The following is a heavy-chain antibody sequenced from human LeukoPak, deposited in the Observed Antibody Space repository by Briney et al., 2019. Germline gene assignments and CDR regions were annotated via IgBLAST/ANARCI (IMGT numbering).Heavy chain of an antibody. CDR1: GGTFSSYA. CDR3: AREGSGGSSFDY. Sequence: SVKVSCKASGGTFSSYAISWVRQAPGQGLEWMGRIIPIFGTANYAQKFQGRVTITTDESTSTAYMELSSLRSEDTAVYYCAREGSGGSSFDYWGQGTLVTVSS. CDR2: IIPIFGTA. D-gene: IGHD2-15*01. J-gene: IGHJ4*02. V-gene: IGHV1-69*05.